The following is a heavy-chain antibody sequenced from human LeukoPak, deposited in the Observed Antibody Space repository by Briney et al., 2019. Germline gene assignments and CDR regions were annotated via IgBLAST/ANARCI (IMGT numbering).Heavy chain of an antibody. CDR2: ISGSGGST. D-gene: IGHD2-2*01. CDR3: AKGPDIVVVPAAI. V-gene: IGHV3-23*01. J-gene: IGHJ4*02. Sequence: PGGSLRLSCAASGFTFSSYAMSWVRQAPGKWLEWVSAISGSGGSTYYADSVKGRFTISRDNSKNTLYLQMNSLRAEDTAVYYCAKGPDIVVVPAAIWGQGTLVTVSS. CDR1: GFTFSSYA.